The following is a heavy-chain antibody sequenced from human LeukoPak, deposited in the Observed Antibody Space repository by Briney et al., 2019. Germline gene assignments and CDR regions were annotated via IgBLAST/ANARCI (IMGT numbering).Heavy chain of an antibody. Sequence: SETLSLTCAVYGGSFSGYYWSWLRQPPGKGLEWIGEINHSGSTNYNPSLKSRVTISVDTSKNQFSLKLSSVTAADTAVYYCARLAVAGHDFDYWGQGTLVTVSS. CDR2: INHSGST. V-gene: IGHV4-34*01. CDR1: GGSFSGYY. D-gene: IGHD6-19*01. CDR3: ARLAVAGHDFDY. J-gene: IGHJ4*02.